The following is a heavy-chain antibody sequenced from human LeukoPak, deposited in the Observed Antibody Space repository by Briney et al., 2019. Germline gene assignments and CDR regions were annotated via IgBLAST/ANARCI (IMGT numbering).Heavy chain of an antibody. V-gene: IGHV3-23*01. CDR1: GFTFSSNA. CDR3: AKDRRAEVATILDY. J-gene: IGHJ4*02. Sequence: GGSLRLSCAASGFTFSSNAMSWVRQAPGKGLEWVSGISGSGSNTYYADSVKGRFTISRDNSKNTLYLQMNSLRAEDTAVYYCAKDRRAEVATILDYWGQGTLVTVSS. D-gene: IGHD5-12*01. CDR2: ISGSGSNT.